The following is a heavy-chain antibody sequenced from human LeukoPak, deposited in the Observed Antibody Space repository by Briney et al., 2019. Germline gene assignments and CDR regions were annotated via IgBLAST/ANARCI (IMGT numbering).Heavy chain of an antibody. CDR2: ISSSSSYI. CDR3: ARVEEAAVGTD. CDR1: GFTFSSYS. V-gene: IGHV3-21*01. D-gene: IGHD1-14*01. J-gene: IGHJ4*02. Sequence: GGSLRLSCAASGFTFSSYSMNWVRQAPGKGLEWVSSISSSSSYIYYADSVKGRFTISRGNAKNSLYLQMNSLRAEDTAVYYCARVEEAAVGTDWGQGTLVTVSS.